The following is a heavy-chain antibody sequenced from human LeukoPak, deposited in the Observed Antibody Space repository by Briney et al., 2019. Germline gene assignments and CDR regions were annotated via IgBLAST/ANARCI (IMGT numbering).Heavy chain of an antibody. CDR3: ARVDRYHYYLDV. J-gene: IGHJ6*03. CDR2: IMPLFNTA. CDR1: AGTFSSYS. Sequence: SVKLSCNASAGTFSSYSITWVRQAPGQGLEWMGGIMPLFNTANYAQQFQGRVTITTDESTSTAYMELSSLRFEDTAMYYCARVDRYHYYLDVWGKGTTVTVSS. V-gene: IGHV1-69*05.